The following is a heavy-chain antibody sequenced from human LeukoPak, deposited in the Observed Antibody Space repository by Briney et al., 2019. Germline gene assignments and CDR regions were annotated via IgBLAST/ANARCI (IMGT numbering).Heavy chain of an antibody. V-gene: IGHV3-7*01. J-gene: IGHJ4*02. CDR1: GFTFGDYA. Sequence: PGGSLRLSCTASGFTFGDYAMSWVRQAPGKGLEWVANIKQDGSEKYYVDSVKGRFTISRDNAKNSLYLQMNSLRAEDTAVYYCARDAGIAVAESVDYWGQGTLVTVSS. CDR2: IKQDGSEK. D-gene: IGHD6-19*01. CDR3: ARDAGIAVAESVDY.